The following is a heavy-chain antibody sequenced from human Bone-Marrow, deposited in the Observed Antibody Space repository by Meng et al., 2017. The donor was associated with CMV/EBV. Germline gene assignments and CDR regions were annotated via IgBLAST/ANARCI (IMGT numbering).Heavy chain of an antibody. Sequence: GESLKISCAASGFTFSSYSMNWVRQAPGKGLEWVSSISSSSSYIYYADSVKGRFTISRDNAKNSLYLQMNSLRAEDTAVYYCARDLVVPAATIYYYYGMDVWGQGTTVTVSS. D-gene: IGHD2-2*01. CDR3: ARDLVVPAATIYYYYGMDV. CDR2: ISSSSSYI. V-gene: IGHV3-21*01. CDR1: GFTFSSYS. J-gene: IGHJ6*01.